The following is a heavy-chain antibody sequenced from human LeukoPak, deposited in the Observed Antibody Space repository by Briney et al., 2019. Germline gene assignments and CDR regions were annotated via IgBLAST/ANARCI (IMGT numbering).Heavy chain of an antibody. CDR3: ARGDYYDSSGYSYYYYMDV. D-gene: IGHD3-22*01. Sequence: SVKVSCKASGGTFSSYAISWGRQAHGQGLEWMGGLIPIFGTANYAQKFQGRVTITADESTSTAYMELSSLRSEDTAVYYCARGDYYDSSGYSYYYYMDVWGKGTTVTVSS. CDR1: GGTFSSYA. CDR2: LIPIFGTA. J-gene: IGHJ6*03. V-gene: IGHV1-69*13.